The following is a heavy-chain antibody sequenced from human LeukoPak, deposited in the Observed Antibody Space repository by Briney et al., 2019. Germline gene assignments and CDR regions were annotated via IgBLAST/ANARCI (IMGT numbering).Heavy chain of an antibody. CDR3: AKTGSGNYYNPFLDY. CDR1: GFTFSSYA. J-gene: IGHJ4*02. D-gene: IGHD1-26*01. V-gene: IGHV3-30*02. Sequence: GGSLRHSCAASGFTFSSYAMHWVRRAPGKGLEWVAFVRYDRSLTYYAGSVKGRFTIARDNSSNTLYLQMNSLRAEDTALYYCAKTGSGNYYNPFLDYWGQGALVTVSS. CDR2: VRYDRSLT.